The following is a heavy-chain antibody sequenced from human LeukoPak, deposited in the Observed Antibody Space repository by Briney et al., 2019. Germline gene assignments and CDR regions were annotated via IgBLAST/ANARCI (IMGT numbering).Heavy chain of an antibody. J-gene: IGHJ5*02. CDR3: ARDRGVEMATIEWFDP. D-gene: IGHD5-24*01. CDR2: IYYSGST. CDR1: GGSINSNSYY. V-gene: IGHV4-39*07. Sequence: PSETLSLTCTVSGGSINSNSYYWGWIRQPPGKGLEWIGSIYYSGSTYYNPSLKSRVTISVDTSKNQFSLKLSSVTAADTAVYYCARDRGVEMATIEWFDPWGQGTLVTVSS.